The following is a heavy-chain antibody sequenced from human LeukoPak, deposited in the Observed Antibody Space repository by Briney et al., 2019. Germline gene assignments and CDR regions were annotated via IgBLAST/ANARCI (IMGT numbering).Heavy chain of an antibody. CDR3: ARDMEPDAFDI. CDR1: GFTVSSNY. CDR2: ISSSGSTI. Sequence: GGSLRLSCAASGFTVSSNYMNWVRQAPGKGLEWVSYISSSGSTIYYADSVKGRFTISRDNAKNSLYLQMNSLRAEDTAVYFCARDMEPDAFDIWGQGTMVTVSS. J-gene: IGHJ3*02. V-gene: IGHV3-48*03. D-gene: IGHD1-1*01.